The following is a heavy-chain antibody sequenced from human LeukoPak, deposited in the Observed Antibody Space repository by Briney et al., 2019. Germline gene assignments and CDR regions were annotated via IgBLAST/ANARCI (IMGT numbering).Heavy chain of an antibody. V-gene: IGHV3-30*04. CDR1: GFTFSSYA. CDR3: ARDGVNGGNYGDWFDP. CDR2: ISYDGSNK. D-gene: IGHD4-23*01. Sequence: GGSLRLSCAASGFTFSSYAMHWVRQAPGKGLEWVAVISYDGSNKYYADSVKGRFTISRDNSKNTLYLQMNSLRAEDTAVYYCARDGVNGGNYGDWFDPWGQGTLVTVSS. J-gene: IGHJ5*02.